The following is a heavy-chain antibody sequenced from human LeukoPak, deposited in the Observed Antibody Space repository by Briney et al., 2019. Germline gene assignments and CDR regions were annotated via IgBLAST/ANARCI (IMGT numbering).Heavy chain of an antibody. V-gene: IGHV3-48*03. D-gene: IGHD3-16*01. CDR1: GLTFRDYD. CDR2: ISRSGSTI. J-gene: IGHJ3*02. Sequence: GGSLRLSCAASGLTFRDYDINWVRQPPGKGLEWVSYISRSGSTIYYPASERGRFTISRDSAKNSLYLQMNSLRAEDRAVYHCARDLVSGAYTFDIWGQGTMVTVPS. CDR3: ARDLVSGAYTFDI.